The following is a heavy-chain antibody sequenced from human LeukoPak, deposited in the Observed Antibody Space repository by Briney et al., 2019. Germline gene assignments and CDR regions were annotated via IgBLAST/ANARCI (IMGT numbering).Heavy chain of an antibody. D-gene: IGHD5-18*01. Sequence: GGSLRLSCAASGFTFSSYSMNWVRQAPGKGLEWVSSISSSSSYIYYADSVKGRFTISRDNAKNSLYLQMNSLRAEDTAVYYCAREDTAMMVDYWGQGTLVTVSS. CDR2: ISSSSSYI. J-gene: IGHJ4*02. CDR1: GFTFSSYS. CDR3: AREDTAMMVDY. V-gene: IGHV3-21*04.